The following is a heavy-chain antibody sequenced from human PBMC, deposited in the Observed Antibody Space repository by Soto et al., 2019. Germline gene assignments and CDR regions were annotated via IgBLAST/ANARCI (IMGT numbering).Heavy chain of an antibody. Sequence: GGALRLSCSGSGVTFTRNALSWVRQAPGKGLYWVSSISGSGGSTYYADSVRGRFTISRDNSKNTLYLQMNNPRAEDTALYYCAKDGGTIFGVGYYYYYGMDVWGQGTTVTVSS. V-gene: IGHV3-23*01. CDR2: ISGSGGST. CDR3: AKDGGTIFGVGYYYYYGMDV. CDR1: GVTFTRNA. D-gene: IGHD3-3*01. J-gene: IGHJ6*02.